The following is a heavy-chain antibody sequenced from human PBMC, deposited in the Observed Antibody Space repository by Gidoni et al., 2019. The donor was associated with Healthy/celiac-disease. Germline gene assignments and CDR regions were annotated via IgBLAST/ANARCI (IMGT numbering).Heavy chain of an antibody. Sequence: EVQLVESGGGLVQPGGSLRLSCAASGFTFRRYAMSWVRQAAGKGLGWVSAISGSGGSTYYAYSVKGRFTIARDNSKNTLYLQINSLRAEDTAVYYCAKDLPDIVVVVAATPPFDYWGQGTLVTVSS. V-gene: IGHV3-23*04. J-gene: IGHJ4*02. D-gene: IGHD2-15*01. CDR3: AKDLPDIVVVVAATPPFDY. CDR1: GFTFRRYA. CDR2: ISGSGGST.